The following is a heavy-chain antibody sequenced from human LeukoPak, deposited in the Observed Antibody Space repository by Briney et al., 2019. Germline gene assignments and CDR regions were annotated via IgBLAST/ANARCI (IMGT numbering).Heavy chain of an antibody. Sequence: GGSLRLSCAASGFTFSSYSMNWVRQAPGKGLEWVAFIRYGGSNKYYADSVKGRFTISRDNSKNTLYLQMNSLRAEDTAVYYCAKGNRQYYYDSSGHLDYWGQGTLVTVSS. V-gene: IGHV3-30*02. CDR2: IRYGGSNK. J-gene: IGHJ4*02. CDR1: GFTFSSYS. D-gene: IGHD3-22*01. CDR3: AKGNRQYYYDSSGHLDY.